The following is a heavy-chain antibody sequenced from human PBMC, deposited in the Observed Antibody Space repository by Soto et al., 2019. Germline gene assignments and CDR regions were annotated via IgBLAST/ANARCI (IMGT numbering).Heavy chain of an antibody. Sequence: ASVKVSCKASGYTFTSYGISWVRQAPGQGLEWMGWISAYNGNTNYAQKLQGRVTMTTDTSTSTAYMELRSLRSDDTAVYYCARGLRFLEWLLVRGDDAFDIWGQGTMVTVSS. CDR2: ISAYNGNT. CDR1: GYTFTSYG. J-gene: IGHJ3*02. V-gene: IGHV1-18*01. D-gene: IGHD3-3*01. CDR3: ARGLRFLEWLLVRGDDAFDI.